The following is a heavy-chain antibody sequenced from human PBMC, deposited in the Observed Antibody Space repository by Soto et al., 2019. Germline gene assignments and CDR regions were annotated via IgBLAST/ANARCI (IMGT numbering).Heavy chain of an antibody. D-gene: IGHD4-17*01. J-gene: IGHJ4*02. V-gene: IGHV3-21*01. CDR1: GFTFSSYS. Sequence: PGGSLRLSCAASGFTFSSYSMNWVRQAPGKGLEWVSSISSSSSYIYYADSVKGRFTISRDNAKNSLYLQMNSLRAEDTAVYYCARDYGGRYGGNPLWQPFDYWGQGTLVTVSS. CDR3: ARDYGGRYGGNPLWQPFDY. CDR2: ISSSSSYI.